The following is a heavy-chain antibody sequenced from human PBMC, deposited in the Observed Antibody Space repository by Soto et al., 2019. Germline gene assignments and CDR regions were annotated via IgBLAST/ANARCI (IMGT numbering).Heavy chain of an antibody. V-gene: IGHV3-23*01. CDR2: ISGSGGST. Sequence: GGSLRLSCAASGFTFSSYAMSWVRQAPGKGLEWVSAISGSGGSTYYADSVKGRFTISRDNSKNTLYLQMNSLRAEDTAVYYCAKSNALLLTSWKTDAFDIWGQGTMVTVSS. J-gene: IGHJ3*02. CDR1: GFTFSSYA. CDR3: AKSNALLLTSWKTDAFDI. D-gene: IGHD2-21*01.